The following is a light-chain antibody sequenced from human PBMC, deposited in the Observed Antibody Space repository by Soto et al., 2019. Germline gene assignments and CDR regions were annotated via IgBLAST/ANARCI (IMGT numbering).Light chain of an antibody. CDR1: QSVSSN. CDR2: GES. Sequence: DIVMTQSPATLSVSPGERVTLSCRSSQSVSSNLAWYQQKPGQAPRLLIYGESTRATGIPARFSGGGSETEFTLTISSLQSGDFAVYYCQQYHNLPPRTVGQGTKVELK. V-gene: IGKV3-15*01. CDR3: QQYHNLPPRT. J-gene: IGKJ1*01.